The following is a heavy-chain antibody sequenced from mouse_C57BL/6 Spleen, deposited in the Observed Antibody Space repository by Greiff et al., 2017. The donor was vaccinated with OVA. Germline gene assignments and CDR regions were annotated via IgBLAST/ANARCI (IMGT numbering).Heavy chain of an antibody. Sequence: EVKLQESGGGLVKPGGSLKLSCAASGFTFSSYAMSWVRQTPEKRLEWVATISDGGSYTYYPDNVKGRFTISRDNAKNNLYLQMSHLKSEDTAMYYCARDSHYDYDEDPSYAMDYWGQGTSVTVSS. J-gene: IGHJ4*01. CDR2: ISDGGSYT. V-gene: IGHV5-4*01. CDR3: ARDSHYDYDEDPSYAMDY. CDR1: GFTFSSYA. D-gene: IGHD2-4*01.